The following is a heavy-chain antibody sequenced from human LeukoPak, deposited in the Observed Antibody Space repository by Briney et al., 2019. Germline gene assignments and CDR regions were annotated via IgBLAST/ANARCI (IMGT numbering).Heavy chain of an antibody. CDR3: ARDLPHYYDSSGYSDY. V-gene: IGHV1-69*05. Sequence: SVKVSCXASGGTFSSYAISWVRQAPGQGLEWMARIIPIFGTANYAQKFQGRVTITTDESTSTAYMELSSLRSEDTAVYYCARDLPHYYDSSGYSDYWGQGTLVTVSS. CDR1: GGTFSSYA. D-gene: IGHD3-22*01. CDR2: IIPIFGTA. J-gene: IGHJ4*02.